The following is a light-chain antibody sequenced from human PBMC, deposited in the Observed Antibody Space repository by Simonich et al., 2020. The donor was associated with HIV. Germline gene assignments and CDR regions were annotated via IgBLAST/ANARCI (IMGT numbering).Light chain of an antibody. Sequence: AIQLTQSPSSLSASVGDRVTITCRARQGISSALAWYQQKPGKAPKLLIYDASSLESGVPSRFSGSGSGTDFTLTISSLQPEDFATYYCQQSYSTPMYTFGQGTKLEIK. CDR2: DAS. J-gene: IGKJ2*01. CDR3: QQSYSTPMYT. V-gene: IGKV1-13*02. CDR1: QGISSA.